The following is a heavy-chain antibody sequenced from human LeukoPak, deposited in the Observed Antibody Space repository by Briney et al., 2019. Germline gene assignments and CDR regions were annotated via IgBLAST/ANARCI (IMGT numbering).Heavy chain of an antibody. V-gene: IGHV3-64*01. CDR2: ISSNGGST. J-gene: IGHJ6*03. Sequence: GGSLRLSCATSGFTFSTYAMHWVRQAPGKGLEYVSTISSNGGSTYYANSVKGRFTISRDNSKNTLYLQMGSLRAEDMAVYYCARDLSLNSNYYWYMDVWGKGTTVTVSS. CDR3: ARDLSLNSNYYWYMDV. D-gene: IGHD3-16*02. CDR1: GFTFSTYA.